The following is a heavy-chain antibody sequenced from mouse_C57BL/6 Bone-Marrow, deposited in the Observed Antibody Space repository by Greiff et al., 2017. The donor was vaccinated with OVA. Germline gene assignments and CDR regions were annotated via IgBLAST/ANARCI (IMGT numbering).Heavy chain of an antibody. CDR1: GYSFTGYY. J-gene: IGHJ4*01. CDR2: INPSTGGT. D-gene: IGHD2-4*01. Sequence: EVQLVESGPELVKPGASVKISCKASGYSFTGYYMNWVKQSPEKSLEWIGEINPSTGGTTYNQKFKAKATLTVDKSSSTAYMQLKSLTSEDSAVYYCAEMGLRRRDAMDYWGQGTSVTVSS. V-gene: IGHV1-42*01. CDR3: AEMGLRRRDAMDY.